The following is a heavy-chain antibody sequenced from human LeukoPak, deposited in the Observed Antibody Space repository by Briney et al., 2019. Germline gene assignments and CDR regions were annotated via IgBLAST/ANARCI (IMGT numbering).Heavy chain of an antibody. J-gene: IGHJ6*02. CDR2: IYPGDSDT. CDR3: ARQRVVTIFGVENYYYGMDV. D-gene: IGHD3-3*01. Sequence: GESLKISCKGSGYSFTSYWIGWVRQMPGKGLEWMGIIYPGDSDTRYSPSFQGQVTISADKSISTAYLQWSSLKASDTAMYYCARQRVVTIFGVENYYYGMDVWGQGTTVTVSS. CDR1: GYSFTSYW. V-gene: IGHV5-51*01.